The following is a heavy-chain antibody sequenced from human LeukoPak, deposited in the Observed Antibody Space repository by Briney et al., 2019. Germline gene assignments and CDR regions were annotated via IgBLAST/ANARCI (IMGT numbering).Heavy chain of an antibody. J-gene: IGHJ4*02. CDR3: ARREYSGSYSAY. Sequence: GGSLRLSCAASGFTFSSYCMHWVRQAPGKGLEWVAFIRYDGSNKYYADSVKGRFTISRDNSKNTLYLQMNSLRAEDTAVYYCARREYSGSYSAYWGKGTLVTVS. CDR1: GFTFSSYC. V-gene: IGHV3-30*02. D-gene: IGHD1-26*01. CDR2: IRYDGSNK.